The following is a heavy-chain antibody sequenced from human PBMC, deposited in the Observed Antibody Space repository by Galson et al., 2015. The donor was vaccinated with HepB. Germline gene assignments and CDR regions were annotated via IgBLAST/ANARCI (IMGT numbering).Heavy chain of an antibody. D-gene: IGHD5-24*01. J-gene: IGHJ2*01. Sequence: SVKVSCKASGFTFTSSAMQWVRQARGQRLEWIGWIVVGSGNTNYAQKFQERVTITRDMSTSTAYMELSSLRSEDTAVYYCAADLQEKMATTDGYFDLWGRGTLVTVSS. CDR1: GFTFTSSA. CDR3: AADLQEKMATTDGYFDL. V-gene: IGHV1-58*02. CDR2: IVVGSGNT.